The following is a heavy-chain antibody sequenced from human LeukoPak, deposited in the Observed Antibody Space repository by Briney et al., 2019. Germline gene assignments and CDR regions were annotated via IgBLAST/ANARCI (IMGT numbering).Heavy chain of an antibody. Sequence: GGSLRLSCAASGFTFSSYSMNWVRQAPGKGLEWVSSISSSSSYIYYADSVKGRFTISRDNAKNSLYPQMNSLRAEDTAVYYCARVITMVRGVTTNWFDPWGQGTLVTVSS. D-gene: IGHD3-10*01. V-gene: IGHV3-21*01. CDR1: GFTFSSYS. CDR2: ISSSSSYI. J-gene: IGHJ5*02. CDR3: ARVITMVRGVTTNWFDP.